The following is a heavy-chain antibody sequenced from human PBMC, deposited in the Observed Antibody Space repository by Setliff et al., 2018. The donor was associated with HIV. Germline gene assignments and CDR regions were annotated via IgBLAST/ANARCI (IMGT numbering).Heavy chain of an antibody. Sequence: LRLSCAASGFTFSSYSMNWVRQAPGKGLEWVSSISGSGGAFSTYYADSVKGRFTISRDNSRNTIYLQMNSLRAEDTAVYYCAKETDARPFDYWGQGTLVTVSS. D-gene: IGHD6-6*01. V-gene: IGHV3-23*01. CDR1: GFTFSSYS. CDR3: AKETDARPFDY. CDR2: ISGSGGAFST. J-gene: IGHJ4*02.